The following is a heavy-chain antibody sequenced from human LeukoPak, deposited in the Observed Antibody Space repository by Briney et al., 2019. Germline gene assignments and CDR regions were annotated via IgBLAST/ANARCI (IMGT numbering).Heavy chain of an antibody. Sequence: PSETLSLTCTVSGGSISNYYWSWIRQPPGKGLEWIGYIYYSGSTNYNPSLKSRVTMSVDTSNNQFSLRLSSVTAADTAVYYCARERPADAFDIWGPGAMFTVSS. CDR1: GGSISNYY. CDR2: IYYSGST. CDR3: ARERPADAFDI. J-gene: IGHJ3*02. V-gene: IGHV4-59*12. D-gene: IGHD2-2*01.